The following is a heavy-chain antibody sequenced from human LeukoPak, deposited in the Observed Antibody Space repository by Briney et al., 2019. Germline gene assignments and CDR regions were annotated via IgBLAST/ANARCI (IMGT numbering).Heavy chain of an antibody. CDR1: GYTLTELS. Sequence: PWASVKVSRKVSGYTLTELSMHWVRQAPGKGLEWMGGFDPEDGETIYAQKFRGRVTMTEDTSTDTAYMELSSLRSEDTAVYYCAAGSIVVVPAAATFDPWGQGTLVTVSS. CDR3: AAGSIVVVPAAATFDP. D-gene: IGHD2-2*01. V-gene: IGHV1-24*01. CDR2: FDPEDGET. J-gene: IGHJ5*02.